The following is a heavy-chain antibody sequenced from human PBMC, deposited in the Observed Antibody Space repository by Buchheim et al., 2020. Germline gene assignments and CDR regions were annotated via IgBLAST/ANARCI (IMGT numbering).Heavy chain of an antibody. CDR2: IYYSGST. Sequence: QVQLQESGPGLVKPSETLSLTCTVSGGSISSYYWSWIRQPPGKGLEWIGYIYYSGSTNYNPSLKSRVTISVDTSKNQFSLKPSSVTAADTAVYYCARREYYYDSSGYVYWGQGTL. CDR1: GGSISSYY. D-gene: IGHD3-22*01. CDR3: ARREYYYDSSGYVY. V-gene: IGHV4-59*01. J-gene: IGHJ4*02.